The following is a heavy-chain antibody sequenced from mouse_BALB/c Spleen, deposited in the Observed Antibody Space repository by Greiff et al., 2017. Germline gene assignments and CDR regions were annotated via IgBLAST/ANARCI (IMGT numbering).Heavy chain of an antibody. CDR1: GFTFTDYY. CDR2: IRNKANGYTT. Sequence: EVKLVESGGGLVQPGGSLRLSCATSGFTFTDYYMSWVRQPPGKALEWLGFIRNKANGYTTEYSASVKGRFTISRDNSQSILYLQMNTLRAEDSATYYCARDMGLLRPHWYFDVWGAGTTVTVSS. V-gene: IGHV7-3*02. J-gene: IGHJ1*01. D-gene: IGHD1-2*01. CDR3: ARDMGLLRPHWYFDV.